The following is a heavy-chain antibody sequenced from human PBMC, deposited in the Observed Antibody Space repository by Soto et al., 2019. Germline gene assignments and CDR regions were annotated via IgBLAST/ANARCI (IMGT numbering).Heavy chain of an antibody. V-gene: IGHV3-21*01. CDR2: ITSSSSYI. J-gene: IGHJ3*02. Sequence: EVQLVESGGGLVKPGGSLRLSCAASGFTFSSYSMNWVRQAPGKGLEWVSSITSSSSYIYYADSVKGRFTISRDNAKNVLFLQMNSLRAEDAAVYYCAGTRGGGYCSSTSCYDAFDIWGQGTMVTVSS. D-gene: IGHD2-2*01. CDR3: AGTRGGGYCSSTSCYDAFDI. CDR1: GFTFSSYS.